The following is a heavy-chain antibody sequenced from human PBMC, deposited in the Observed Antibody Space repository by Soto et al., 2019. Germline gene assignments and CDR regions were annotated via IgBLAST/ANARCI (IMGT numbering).Heavy chain of an antibody. V-gene: IGHV1-69*13. Sequence: GASVKVSCKVSGGTFSSYAISWVRQAPGQGLEWMGGIIPIFGTANYAQKFQGRVTITADESTSTAYMELSSLRSEDTAVYYCATYPRDGYNYYAFDIWGQGTMVTVSS. J-gene: IGHJ3*02. CDR3: ATYPRDGYNYYAFDI. CDR2: IIPIFGTA. D-gene: IGHD5-12*01. CDR1: GGTFSSYA.